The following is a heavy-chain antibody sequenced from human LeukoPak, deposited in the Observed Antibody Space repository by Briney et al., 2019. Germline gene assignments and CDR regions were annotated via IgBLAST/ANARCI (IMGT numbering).Heavy chain of an antibody. CDR2: IWYDGSNK. CDR1: GFTFSSYG. J-gene: IGHJ6*04. CDR3: ARDIVVVPAAIDLKFTYYYYGMDV. Sequence: GGSLRLSCAASGFTFSSYGMHWVRQAPGKGLEWVAVIWYDGSNKYYADSVKGRFTISRDNSKNTLYLQMNSLRAEDTAVYYCARDIVVVPAAIDLKFTYYYYGMDVWGKGTTVTVSS. D-gene: IGHD2-2*01. V-gene: IGHV3-33*01.